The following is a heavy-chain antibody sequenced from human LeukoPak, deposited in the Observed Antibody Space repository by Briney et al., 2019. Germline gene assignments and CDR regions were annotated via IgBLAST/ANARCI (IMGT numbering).Heavy chain of an antibody. CDR2: ISTYNGDT. V-gene: IGHV1-18*01. Sequence: GASVKVSCKASGYTFTNYGINWVRQAPGQGLEWMGWISTYNGDTNYAQKVQGRVTMTTDTSTSTAYMELRSLRSDDTAVYYCARDPATVTNFVYYYYMDVWGKGTTVTISS. J-gene: IGHJ6*03. CDR3: ARDPATVTNFVYYYYMDV. D-gene: IGHD4-17*01. CDR1: GYTFTNYG.